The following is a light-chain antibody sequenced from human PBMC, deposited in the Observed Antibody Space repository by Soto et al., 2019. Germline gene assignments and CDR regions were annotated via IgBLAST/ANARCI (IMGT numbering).Light chain of an antibody. CDR3: TSNTPPFPGV. CDR1: SSDVGGYNY. Sequence: QSALTQPASVSGSPGQSITISCTGTSSDVGGYNYVSWYQQHPGKAPKLMIYEVGHRPSGVSNRFSGSKSGNTASLTISGLQAGDGANYYCTSNTPPFPGVFGGGTKLPVL. CDR2: EVG. V-gene: IGLV2-14*01. J-gene: IGLJ3*02.